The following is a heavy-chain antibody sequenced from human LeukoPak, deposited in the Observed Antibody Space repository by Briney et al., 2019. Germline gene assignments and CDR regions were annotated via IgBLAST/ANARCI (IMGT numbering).Heavy chain of an antibody. CDR1: EFTFTSYG. V-gene: IGHV3-30*02. CDR3: AKERDTAMVTIDY. CDR2: LRYDGSNR. D-gene: IGHD5-18*01. J-gene: IGHJ4*02. Sequence: PGGSLRLSCVASEFTFTSYGMHWVRQAPGKGLEWVAFLRYDGSNRSYADSVKGRFTISRDNSKNTLYLQMNSLRAEDTAVYYCAKERDTAMVTIDYWGQGTLVTVSS.